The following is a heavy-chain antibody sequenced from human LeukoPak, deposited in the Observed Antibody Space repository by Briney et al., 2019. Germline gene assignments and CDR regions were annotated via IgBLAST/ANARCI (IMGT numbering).Heavy chain of an antibody. CDR2: IWYDGSNK. CDR3: ARTHSSSWTASGAFDI. CDR1: GFTFSSYG. J-gene: IGHJ3*02. Sequence: PGGSLRLSCAASGFTFSSYGMHWVRQAPGKGLEWVAVIWYDGSNKYYADSVKGRFTISRDNSKNTLYLQMNSLRAEDTAVYYCARTHSSSWTASGAFDIWGQGTMVTVSS. D-gene: IGHD6-13*01. V-gene: IGHV3-33*01.